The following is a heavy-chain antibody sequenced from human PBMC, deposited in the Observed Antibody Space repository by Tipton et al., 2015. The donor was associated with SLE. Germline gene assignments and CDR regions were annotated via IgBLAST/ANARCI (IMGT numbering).Heavy chain of an antibody. D-gene: IGHD4-11*01. Sequence: TLSLTCTVSGGSISSGSYYWSWIRQPAGKGLEWIGYIYTSGSTNYNPSLKSRVTISVDTSKNQFSLKLSSVTAAGTAVYYCASRLHFAFDIWGQGTMVTVSS. CDR3: ASRLHFAFDI. CDR1: GGSISSGSYY. V-gene: IGHV4-61*09. J-gene: IGHJ3*02. CDR2: IYTSGST.